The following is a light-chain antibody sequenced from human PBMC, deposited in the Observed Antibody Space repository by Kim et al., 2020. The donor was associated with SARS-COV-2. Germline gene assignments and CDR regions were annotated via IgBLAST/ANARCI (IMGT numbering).Light chain of an antibody. Sequence: SVSPGQTASITCSGDKMDNKYVSWYQQKPGQSPVLVIYQDAERPSGIPVRFSGSISGNTATLTITGTQAMDEADYYCQAWDSSTVIFGGGTKVTVL. J-gene: IGLJ2*01. CDR2: QDA. CDR3: QAWDSSTVI. CDR1: KMDNKY. V-gene: IGLV3-1*01.